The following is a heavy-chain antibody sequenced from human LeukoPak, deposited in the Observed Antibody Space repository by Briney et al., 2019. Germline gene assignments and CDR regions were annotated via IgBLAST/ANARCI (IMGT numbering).Heavy chain of an antibody. D-gene: IGHD3-3*01. CDR3: ARRDFALFGVITSFDS. V-gene: IGHV4-34*01. CDR2: INHSGDI. J-gene: IGHJ4*02. CDR1: GESFSGFY. Sequence: SETLSLTCGVYGESFSGFYWSWIRQTPGKGLQWIGEINHSGDINYNPSLESRVTISVDTSKRQFSLRLSSVTAADTAVYYCARRDFALFGVITSFDSWGQGTRVTISS.